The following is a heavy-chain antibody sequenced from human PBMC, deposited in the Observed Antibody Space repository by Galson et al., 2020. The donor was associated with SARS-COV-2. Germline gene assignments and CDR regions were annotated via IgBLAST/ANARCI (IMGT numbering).Heavy chain of an antibody. Sequence: GGSLRLSCAASGFTVSSNYMSWVRQAPGKGLEWVSVIYSGGSTYYADSVKGRFTISRDNSKNTLYLQMNSLRAEDTTVYYCTRHYRYSSSWEPYYYYYMDVWGKGTTVTVSS. D-gene: IGHD6-13*01. CDR2: IYSGGST. V-gene: IGHV3-53*01. CDR1: GFTVSSNY. J-gene: IGHJ6*03. CDR3: TRHYRYSSSWEPYYYYYMDV.